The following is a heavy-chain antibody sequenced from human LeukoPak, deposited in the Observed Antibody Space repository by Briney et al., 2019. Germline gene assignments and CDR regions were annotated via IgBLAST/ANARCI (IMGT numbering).Heavy chain of an antibody. D-gene: IGHD3-22*01. CDR1: GYTFTGHY. CDR2: INPNSGGT. V-gene: IGHV1-2*02. J-gene: IGHJ4*02. CDR3: ARDADSSGPTCFDY. Sequence: ASVKVSCKASGYTFTGHYMHWVRQAPGQGLEWMGWINPNSGGTNYAQKFQGRVTMTRDTSISTAYMELSRLRSDDTAVYCCARDADSSGPTCFDYWGQGTLVTVSS.